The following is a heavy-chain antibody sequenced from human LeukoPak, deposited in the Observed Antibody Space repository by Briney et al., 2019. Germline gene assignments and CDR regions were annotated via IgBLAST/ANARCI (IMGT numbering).Heavy chain of an antibody. V-gene: IGHV3-23*01. CDR1: GGSFSGYY. J-gene: IGHJ4*02. Sequence: PSETLSLTCDVFGGSFSGYYWSWIRQPPGKGLEWVSGISASGGSTYYADSVRGRFTISRDNSKNTLYVQMNSLRDEDTAVYYCAKDQRWESPHYLDSWGQGTLVTVSS. CDR2: ISASGGST. D-gene: IGHD1-26*01. CDR3: AKDQRWESPHYLDS.